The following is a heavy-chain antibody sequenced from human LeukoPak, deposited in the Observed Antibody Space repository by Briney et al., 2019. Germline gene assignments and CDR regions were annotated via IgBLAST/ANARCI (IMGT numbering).Heavy chain of an antibody. D-gene: IGHD2-15*01. Sequence: GGSLRLSCAASGFTFSNAWMSWVRQAPGKGLEWDGRIKSKTDGGTTDYAAPVKGRFTISRDDSKNTLYLQMNSLKTEDTAVYYCTGRIVVVVAATPRPENYFDYWGQGTLVTVSS. CDR2: IKSKTDGGTT. CDR3: TGRIVVVVAATPRPENYFDY. J-gene: IGHJ4*02. CDR1: GFTFSNAW. V-gene: IGHV3-15*01.